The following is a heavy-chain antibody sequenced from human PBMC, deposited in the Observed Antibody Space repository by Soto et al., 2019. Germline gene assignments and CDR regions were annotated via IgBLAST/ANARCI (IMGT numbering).Heavy chain of an antibody. V-gene: IGHV1-3*01. CDR1: GYTFTSYV. Sequence: QVQLVQSGAEVKKPGASVKVSCKTSGYTFTSYVIHWVRQAPGQRLEWMGWINAGNRNTKYSQKFQDRVTISSDTSASTAYMELSSLRSEDTAVYYCARGNNCFDPWGQGTLVTVSS. CDR2: INAGNRNT. J-gene: IGHJ5*02. CDR3: ARGNNCFDP.